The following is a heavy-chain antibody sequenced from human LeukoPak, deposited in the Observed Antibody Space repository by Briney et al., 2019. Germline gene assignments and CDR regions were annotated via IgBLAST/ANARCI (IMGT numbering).Heavy chain of an antibody. CDR1: GFTFSSYE. Sequence: SGGSLRLSCAASGFTFSSYEMNWVRQAPGKGLEWVSYISSSGSTIYYADSVKGRFTISRDNAKNSLYLQMNSLRAEDTAVYYCARANSDWLNGAFDIWGQGTMVTVSS. CDR3: ARANSDWLNGAFDI. CDR2: ISSSGSTI. D-gene: IGHD3-9*01. V-gene: IGHV3-48*03. J-gene: IGHJ3*02.